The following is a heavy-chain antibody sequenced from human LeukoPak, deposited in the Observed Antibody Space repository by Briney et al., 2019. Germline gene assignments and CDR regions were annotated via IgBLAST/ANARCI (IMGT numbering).Heavy chain of an antibody. CDR2: INHSGST. CDR1: GGSFSGYY. Sequence: SETLSLTCAVYGGSFSGYYWSWIRQPPGKGLEWIGEINHSGSTNYNPSLKSRVTISVDTSKNQFSLKLSSVTAADTAVYYCARRTVVVPAALRYWGQGTLVTVSS. CDR3: ARRTVVVPAALRY. V-gene: IGHV4-34*01. J-gene: IGHJ4*02. D-gene: IGHD2-2*01.